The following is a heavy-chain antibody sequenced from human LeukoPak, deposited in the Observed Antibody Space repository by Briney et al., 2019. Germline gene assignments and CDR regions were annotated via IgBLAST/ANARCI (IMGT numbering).Heavy chain of an antibody. J-gene: IGHJ4*02. CDR3: AKAPTVLVGYCSSSSCQADY. Sequence: GGSLRLSCAASGFMFSGSGMHWVRQAPGKGLEWVAFIRSDGYNKYYADSVKGRFTISRDNSKNTLYLQMNSLRAEDTAVYYCAKAPTVLVGYCSSSSCQADYWGQGTLVTVSS. V-gene: IGHV3-30*02. CDR2: IRSDGYNK. CDR1: GFMFSGSG. D-gene: IGHD2-2*01.